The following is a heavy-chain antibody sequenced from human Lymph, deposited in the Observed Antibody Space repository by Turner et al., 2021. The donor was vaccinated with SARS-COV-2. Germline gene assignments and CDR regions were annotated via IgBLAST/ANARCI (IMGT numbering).Heavy chain of an antibody. CDR1: GFTVSSNY. V-gene: IGHV3-53*02. J-gene: IGHJ3*02. Sequence: VQLVETGGGLIQPGGSLRLSCAASGFTVSSNYMSWVRQAPGKGLEWVSVIYIGGTTYYADSVKCRFTISRDNSKNTLYLQMNSLRAEDTAVYYCARDLGPLAFDIWGQGTMVTVSS. CDR3: ARDLGPLAFDI. CDR2: IYIGGTT.